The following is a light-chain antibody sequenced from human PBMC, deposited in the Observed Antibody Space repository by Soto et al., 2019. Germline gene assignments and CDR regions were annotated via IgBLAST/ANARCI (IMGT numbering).Light chain of an antibody. CDR3: SSYTSSSTLYV. Sequence: QSVLTQHASVSGSPGQSITIPCTGTSSDAGGYNYVSWYQQQPGKAPKLMIYEVSNRPSGVSNRFSGSKSGNTASLTISGLQAEDEADYYCSSYTSSSTLYVFGTGTKLTVL. CDR1: SSDAGGYNY. J-gene: IGLJ1*01. V-gene: IGLV2-14*01. CDR2: EVS.